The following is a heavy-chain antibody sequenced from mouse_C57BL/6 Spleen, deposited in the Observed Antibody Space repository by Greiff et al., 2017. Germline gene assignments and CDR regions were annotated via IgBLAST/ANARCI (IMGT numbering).Heavy chain of an antibody. Sequence: VQLQQSGPELVKPGASVKIPCKASGYTFTDYNMDWVKQSHGKSLEWIGDINPNNGGTIYNQKFKGKATLTVDKSSSTAYMELRSLTSEDTAVYYCARSRLYYGSSYWYFDVWGTGTTVTVSS. CDR3: ARSRLYYGSSYWYFDV. CDR1: GYTFTDYN. CDR2: INPNNGGT. D-gene: IGHD1-1*01. J-gene: IGHJ1*03. V-gene: IGHV1-18*01.